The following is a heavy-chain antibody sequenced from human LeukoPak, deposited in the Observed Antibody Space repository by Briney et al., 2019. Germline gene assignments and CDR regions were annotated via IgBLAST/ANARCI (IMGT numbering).Heavy chain of an antibody. CDR3: ARGRRITMIVVALDY. CDR2: INPSGGST. Sequence: GASVKVSSTASGYTFTSYYMHWVRQAPGQGLEWMGIINPSGGSTSYAQKFQGRVTMTRDTSTSTVYMELSSLRSEDTAVYYCARGRRITMIVVALDYWGQGTLVTVSS. D-gene: IGHD3-22*01. J-gene: IGHJ4*02. CDR1: GYTFTSYY. V-gene: IGHV1-46*01.